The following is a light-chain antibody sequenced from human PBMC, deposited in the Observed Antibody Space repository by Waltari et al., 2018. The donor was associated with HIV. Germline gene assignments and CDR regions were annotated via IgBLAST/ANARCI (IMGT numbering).Light chain of an antibody. J-gene: IGKJ2*01. CDR2: STS. CDR3: QQDYGKSPMYT. Sequence: IVMTQSPGILSVSPGESAPFPCRASQNVNRELAWYQQRPGQSPRLLIFSTSTRAIGVPARFSGSGFGTEFTLTISSLQSEDFGVYYCQQDYGKSPMYTFGQGTKVEIK. CDR1: QNVNRE. V-gene: IGKV3-15*01.